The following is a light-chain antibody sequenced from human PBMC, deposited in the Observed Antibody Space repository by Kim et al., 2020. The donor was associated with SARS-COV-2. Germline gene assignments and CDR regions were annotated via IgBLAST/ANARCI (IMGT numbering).Light chain of an antibody. CDR1: QSISNR. J-gene: IGKJ1*01. Sequence: AVVGDRVTFTCRANQSISNRLAWYQQKPGIAPKFLIYDASILKSGVPSRFSGSGSVTEFTLTISSLQPDDVATYYCQQYETYFPTFGQGTKVDIK. CDR3: QQYETYFPT. CDR2: DAS. V-gene: IGKV1-5*01.